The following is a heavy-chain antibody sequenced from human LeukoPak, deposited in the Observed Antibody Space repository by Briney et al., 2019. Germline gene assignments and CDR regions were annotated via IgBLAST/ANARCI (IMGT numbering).Heavy chain of an antibody. Sequence: PGGSLRLSCAASGFTFSDYYMSWIRQAPGKGLEWVSYISSSGTTIYYADSVRGRFTISRDNAKNSLYLQMNSLRVEDTAVYFCTRAAGWFDPWGQGTLVIVSS. D-gene: IGHD1-14*01. CDR3: TRAAGWFDP. J-gene: IGHJ5*02. CDR1: GFTFSDYY. CDR2: ISSSGTTI. V-gene: IGHV3-11*01.